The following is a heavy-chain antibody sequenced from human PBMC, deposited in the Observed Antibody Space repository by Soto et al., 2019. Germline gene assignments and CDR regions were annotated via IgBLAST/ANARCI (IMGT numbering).Heavy chain of an antibody. CDR2: IYWDYDR. V-gene: IGHV2-5*02. Sequence: QITLKESGPTLVKPTQTLTVTCTFSGFSLSTRGVGMGWIRQPPGKALEWLAFIYWDYDRRYSPSLKSRVTVTMDTSKNQVFLTMTNVDPADTATYYCAHRLKNYYDSSGSWGNDALDVWGPGTMVTVSS. D-gene: IGHD3-22*01. J-gene: IGHJ3*01. CDR1: GFSLSTRGVG. CDR3: AHRLKNYYDSSGSWGNDALDV.